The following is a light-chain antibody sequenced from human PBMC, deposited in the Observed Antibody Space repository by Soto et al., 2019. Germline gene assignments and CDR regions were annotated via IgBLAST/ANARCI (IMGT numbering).Light chain of an antibody. CDR1: SSNIGAGYD. J-gene: IGLJ3*02. Sequence: QSVLTQPPSVSGAPGQRVTISCTGSSSNIGAGYDVHWYQQVPGTAPKLLIYGNINRPSGVPDRFSGSKSGTSASLAITGLQAEDEADYYCQSYDSSLSSWVFGGGTQLTVL. CDR2: GNI. CDR3: QSYDSSLSSWV. V-gene: IGLV1-40*01.